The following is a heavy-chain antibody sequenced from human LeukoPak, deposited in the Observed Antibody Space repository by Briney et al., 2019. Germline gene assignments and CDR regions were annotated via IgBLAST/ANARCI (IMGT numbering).Heavy chain of an antibody. CDR1: GFTFSSYG. CDR2: IWYDGSNK. V-gene: IGHV3-33*01. J-gene: IGHJ4*02. Sequence: GGSLRLSCAASGFTFSSYGMHWVRQAPGKGLEWVAVIWYDGSNKYYADSVKGRFTISRDNSKNTLYLQMNSLRAEDTAVYYCARGGRLLWFGELYQDFDYWGQGTLVTASS. D-gene: IGHD3-10*01. CDR3: ARGGRLLWFGELYQDFDY.